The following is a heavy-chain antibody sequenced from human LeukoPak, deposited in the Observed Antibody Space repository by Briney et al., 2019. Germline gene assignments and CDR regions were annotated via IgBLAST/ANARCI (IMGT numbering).Heavy chain of an antibody. V-gene: IGHV3-53*01. Sequence: PGGSLRLSCAASGFTFSSNYMSWVRQAPGKGLEWVSVIYSGGSTYYADSVKGRFTISRDNSKNTLYLQMNSLRAEDTAVYYCASVAAAGTPFDSWGQGTLVTVSS. J-gene: IGHJ4*02. D-gene: IGHD6-13*01. CDR3: ASVAAAGTPFDS. CDR2: IYSGGST. CDR1: GFTFSSNY.